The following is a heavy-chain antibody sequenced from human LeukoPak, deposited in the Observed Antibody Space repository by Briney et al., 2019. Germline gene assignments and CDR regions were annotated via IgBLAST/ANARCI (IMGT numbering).Heavy chain of an antibody. V-gene: IGHV4-59*12. J-gene: IGHJ4*02. CDR2: IYYSGST. CDR1: GGSISSYY. D-gene: IGHD3-10*01. CDR3: ARDMGSMVRGDY. Sequence: SETLSLTCTVSGGSISSYYWSWIRQPPGKGLEWIGYIYYSGSTNYNPSLKSRVTISVDTSKNQFSLKLSSVTAADTAVYYCARDMGSMVRGDYWGQGTLVTVSS.